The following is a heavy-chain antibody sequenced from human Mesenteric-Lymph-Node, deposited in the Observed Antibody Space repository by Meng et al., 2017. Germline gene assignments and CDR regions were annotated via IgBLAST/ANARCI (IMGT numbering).Heavy chain of an antibody. Sequence: QVQLVQSGAEVKKSGASVKVSCKASRYTFTSYAMHWVRQAPGQRLKWMGWINAGNGNTKYSQKFQGRVTITRDTSASTAYMELSSLRSEDTAVYYCARDEGLGYSYGYFFYWGQGTLVTVSS. CDR1: RYTFTSYA. CDR2: INAGNGNT. V-gene: IGHV1-3*01. J-gene: IGHJ4*02. CDR3: ARDEGLGYSYGYFFY. D-gene: IGHD5-18*01.